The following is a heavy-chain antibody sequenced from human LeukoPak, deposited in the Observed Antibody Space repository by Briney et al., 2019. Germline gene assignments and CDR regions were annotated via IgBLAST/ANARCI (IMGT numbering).Heavy chain of an antibody. Sequence: SVKVSCKASGGTFSSYAISWVRQAPGQGLEWMGGIIPIFGTANYAQKFQGRVTITTDESTSTAYMELSSLRSEDTAVYYCARDLGYCSSTSCSDYWGQGTLVTVSS. V-gene: IGHV1-69*05. J-gene: IGHJ4*02. D-gene: IGHD2-2*01. CDR2: IIPIFGTA. CDR3: ARDLGYCSSTSCSDY. CDR1: GGTFSSYA.